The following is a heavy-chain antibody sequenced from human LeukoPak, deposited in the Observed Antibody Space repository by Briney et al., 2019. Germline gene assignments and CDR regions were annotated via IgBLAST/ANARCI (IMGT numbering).Heavy chain of an antibody. V-gene: IGHV1-8*03. CDR1: GYTFTSYD. J-gene: IGHJ3*02. Sequence: ASVKVSCKASGYTFTSYDINWVRQATGQGLEWMGWMNPNSGNTGYAQKFQGRVTITRNTSISTAYMELSSLRSEDTAVYYCAVNWNKDDAFDIWGQGTMVTVSS. CDR3: AVNWNKDDAFDI. D-gene: IGHD1/OR15-1a*01. CDR2: MNPNSGNT.